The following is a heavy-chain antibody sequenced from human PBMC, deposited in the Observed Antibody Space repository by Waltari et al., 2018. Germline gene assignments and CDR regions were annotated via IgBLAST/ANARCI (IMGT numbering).Heavy chain of an antibody. J-gene: IGHJ4*02. V-gene: IGHV4-4*02. CDR1: GGSISSSNW. D-gene: IGHD6-19*01. Sequence: QVQLQESGPGLVKPSGTLSLTCAVSGGSISSSNWWSWVRQPPGQGLEWIGEIYHSGRTNYNPALKNRVTMSVAKAQNQVSLKLSSVTAADTAVYDCARGRWEQWLVFGPNTFLDYWGQGTLVTVSS. CDR2: IYHSGRT. CDR3: ARGRWEQWLVFGPNTFLDY.